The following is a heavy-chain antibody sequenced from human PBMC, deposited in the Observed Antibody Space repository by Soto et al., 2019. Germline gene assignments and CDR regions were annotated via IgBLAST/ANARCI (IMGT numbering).Heavy chain of an antibody. V-gene: IGHV4-34*01. CDR1: GGSFSGYY. CDR3: ARGPDDDYSDY. Sequence: PSETLSLTCAVYGGSFSGYYWSWIRQPPGKGLEWIREINHSGSTNYNPSLKSRVTISVDTSKNQFSLKLSSVTAADTAVYYCARGPDDDYSDYWGQGTQVTV. J-gene: IGHJ4*02. D-gene: IGHD1-1*01. CDR2: INHSGST.